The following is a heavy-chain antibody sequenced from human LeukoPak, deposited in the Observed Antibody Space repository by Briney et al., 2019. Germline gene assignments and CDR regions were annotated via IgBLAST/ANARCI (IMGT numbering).Heavy chain of an antibody. V-gene: IGHV1-69*06. J-gene: IGHJ3*02. Sequence: SVKVSCKASGGTFSSYAISWVRQAPGQGLEWMGGIIPIFGTANYAQKFQGRVTITADKSTSTAYMELSSLRSEDTAVYYCARDRRSSRRREQLAPDDAFDIWGQGTMVTVSS. CDR2: IIPIFGTA. CDR3: ARDRRSSRRREQLAPDDAFDI. D-gene: IGHD6-6*01. CDR1: GGTFSSYA.